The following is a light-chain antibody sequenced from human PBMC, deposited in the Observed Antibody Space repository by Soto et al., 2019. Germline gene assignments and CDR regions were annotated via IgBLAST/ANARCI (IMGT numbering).Light chain of an antibody. CDR2: AAA. CDR1: QGISSY. CDR3: QQYLSYPYT. V-gene: IGKV1-8*01. Sequence: AIRMTQSPSSFSASTGDRVTITCRASQGISSYLAWYQQKPGKAPKLLIYAAATLRRGAPSRFSASGSWTDFTLTISRLQSEDFATYYCQQYLSYPYTFGQGTKLEI. J-gene: IGKJ2*01.